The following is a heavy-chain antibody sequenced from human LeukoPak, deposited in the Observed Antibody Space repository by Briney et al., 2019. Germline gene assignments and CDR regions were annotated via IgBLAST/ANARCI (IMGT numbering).Heavy chain of an antibody. V-gene: IGHV3-30*02. CDR1: GFTFSGYG. CDR3: ARADWDTAMIDY. CDR2: IRYDGSNK. J-gene: IGHJ4*02. Sequence: GGSLRLSCAASGFTFSGYGMHWVRQAPGKGLEWVAFIRYDGSNKYYADSVKGRFTISRDNAKNSLYLQMNSLRVEDTAVYYCARADWDTAMIDYWGQGTLVTVSS. D-gene: IGHD5-18*01.